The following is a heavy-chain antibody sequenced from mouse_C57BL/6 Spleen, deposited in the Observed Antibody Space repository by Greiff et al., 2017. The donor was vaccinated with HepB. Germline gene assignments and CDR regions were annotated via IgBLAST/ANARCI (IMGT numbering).Heavy chain of an antibody. V-gene: IGHV1-69*01. CDR3: ARDKGFAY. J-gene: IGHJ3*01. CDR1: GYTFTSYW. Sequence: VKLQQPGAELVMPGASVKLSCKASGYTFTSYWMHWVKQRPGQGLEWIGEIDPSDSYTNYNQKFKGKSTLTVDKSSSTAYMQLSSLTSEDSAVYYCARDKGFAYWGQGTLVTVSA. CDR2: IDPSDSYT.